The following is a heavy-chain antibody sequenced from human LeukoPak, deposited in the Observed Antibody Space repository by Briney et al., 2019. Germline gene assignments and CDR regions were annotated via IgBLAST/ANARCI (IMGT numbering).Heavy chain of an antibody. CDR2: LYYGENS. Sequence: KPSETLSLTCTVSGGSISIISSSTYYWGWIRQAPGKGLEWLGSLYYGENSHYNPSLKSRATLSVDTSNNQFSLKLTSVTAADAAVYFCARQLPTAAADTRGYFDYWGQGTVVSVSS. D-gene: IGHD6-25*01. J-gene: IGHJ4*02. CDR3: ARQLPTAAADTRGYFDY. V-gene: IGHV4-39*01. CDR1: GGSISIISSSTYY.